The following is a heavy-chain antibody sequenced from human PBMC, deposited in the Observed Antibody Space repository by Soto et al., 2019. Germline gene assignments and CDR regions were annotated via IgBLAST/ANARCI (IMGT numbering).Heavy chain of an antibody. J-gene: IGHJ4*02. D-gene: IGHD2-21*02. CDR1: GYSFTSYW. CDR3: ARSWCGGDCYYYFDY. CDR2: IYPGDSDT. Sequence: PGESLKISCNGSGYSFTSYWIGWVRQMPGKGLEWMGIIYPGDSDTRYSPSFQGQVTISADKSISTAYLQWSSLKASDTAMYYCARSWCGGDCYYYFDYWGQGTLVTVSS. V-gene: IGHV5-51*01.